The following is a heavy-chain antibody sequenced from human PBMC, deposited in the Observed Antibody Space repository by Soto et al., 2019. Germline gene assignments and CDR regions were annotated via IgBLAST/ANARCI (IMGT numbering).Heavy chain of an antibody. CDR3: AKSLLFVDHAYMDV. J-gene: IGHJ6*03. Sequence: QVQLVQSGAELQKPGSSVKVSCEASGGSFISYSFTWVRQAPGQGLAWMGRIIPIQGKANYALKFQDRVTITADRSTRTAYMELRSLRPEDTAVYYCAKSLLFVDHAYMDVWGKGTTVTVSS. D-gene: IGHD2-21*01. CDR1: GGSFISYS. V-gene: IGHV1-69*02. CDR2: IIPIQGKA.